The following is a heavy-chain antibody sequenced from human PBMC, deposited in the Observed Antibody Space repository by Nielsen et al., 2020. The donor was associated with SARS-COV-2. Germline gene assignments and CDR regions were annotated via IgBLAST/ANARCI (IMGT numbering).Heavy chain of an antibody. CDR1: GFTFSSYA. V-gene: IGHV3-23*01. J-gene: IGHJ6*02. D-gene: IGHD2-15*01. CDR3: AKSLLRYYYYGMDV. CDR2: ISGSGGST. Sequence: GGSLRLSCAASGFTFSSYAMSWVRQAPGKGLEWVSAISGSGGSTYYADSVKGRFTISRDNSKNTLYLQMNSLRSEDTAVYYCAKSLLRYYYYGMDVWGQATTVTVSS.